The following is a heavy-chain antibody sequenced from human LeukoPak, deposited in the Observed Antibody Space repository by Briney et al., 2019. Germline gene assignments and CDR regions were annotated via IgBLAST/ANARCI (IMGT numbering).Heavy chain of an antibody. D-gene: IGHD3-22*01. V-gene: IGHV3-49*03. CDR2: IRSKAYGGTT. CDR3: TRADYDSSGSPATAFDY. J-gene: IGHJ4*02. CDR1: GFTFGDYA. Sequence: SLRLSCAASGFTFGDYAMSWFRQAPGKGLEWVGFIRSKAYGGTTEYAASVKGRFTISRDDSKSIAYLQMNSLKTEDTAVYYCTRADYDSSGSPATAFDYWGQGTLVTVSS.